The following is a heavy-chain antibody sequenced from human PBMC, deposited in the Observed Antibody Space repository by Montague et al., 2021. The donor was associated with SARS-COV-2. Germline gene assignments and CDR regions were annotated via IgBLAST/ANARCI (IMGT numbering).Heavy chain of an antibody. CDR1: GDSISNRSYY. Sequence: SETLSLTCTVSGDSISNRSYYWGWIRQPPGKGLEWIGTISYSGSTYYNPSLKSRVTIYVDTSKNQFSLKLTSVTAADTAMYYCARQYGGCSDNAFTIWGQGTMVIVSS. V-gene: IGHV4-39*01. CDR2: ISYSGST. D-gene: IGHD4-23*01. CDR3: ARQYGGCSDNAFTI. J-gene: IGHJ3*02.